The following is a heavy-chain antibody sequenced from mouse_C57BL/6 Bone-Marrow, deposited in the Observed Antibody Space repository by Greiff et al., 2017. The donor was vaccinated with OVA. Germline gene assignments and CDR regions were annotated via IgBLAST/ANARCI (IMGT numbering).Heavy chain of an antibody. D-gene: IGHD1-1*01. CDR1: GFTFSDFY. V-gene: IGHV7-1*01. CDR2: SRNKANDYTT. J-gene: IGHJ1*03. Sequence: EVHLVESGGGLVQSGRSLRLSCATSGFTFSDFYMEWVRQAPGKGLEWIAASRNKANDYTTEYSASVKGRFIVSRDTSQSILYLQMNALRAEDTAIYYCARDAYYGSRYWYFDVWGTGTTVTVSS. CDR3: ARDAYYGSRYWYFDV.